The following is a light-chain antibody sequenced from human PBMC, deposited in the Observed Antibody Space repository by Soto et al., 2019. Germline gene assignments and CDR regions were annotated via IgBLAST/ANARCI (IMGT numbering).Light chain of an antibody. V-gene: IGLV2-14*03. J-gene: IGLJ1*01. CDR3: SSFTRSNSDV. CDR1: SSDVGAYNY. CDR2: DVS. Sequence: QSALTQPASVTGSPGQSITISCTGTSSDVGAYNYVSWYQQHPGKVPKLMIYDVSDRPSGVSNRFSGSKSGNTASLTISGLHAEVEADYYCSSFTRSNSDVFGTGTKLTVL.